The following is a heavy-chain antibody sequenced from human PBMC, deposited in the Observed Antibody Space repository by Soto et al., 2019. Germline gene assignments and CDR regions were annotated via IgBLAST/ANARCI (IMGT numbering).Heavy chain of an antibody. D-gene: IGHD3-10*01. CDR1: GGSVSSGSYY. CDR3: ARSRLRGVMAYGMDV. J-gene: IGHJ6*02. Sequence: TSETLSLTCTVSGGSVSSGSYYWSWIRQPPGKGLEWIGYIYYSGSTNYNPSLKSRVTISVDTSKNQFSLKLSSVTAADTAVYYCARSRLRGVMAYGMDVWGQGTTVTVSS. CDR2: IYYSGST. V-gene: IGHV4-61*01.